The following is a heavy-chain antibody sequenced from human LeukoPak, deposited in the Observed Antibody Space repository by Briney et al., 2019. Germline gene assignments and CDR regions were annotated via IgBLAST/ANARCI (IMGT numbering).Heavy chain of an antibody. D-gene: IGHD1-14*01. CDR3: ATRSPPVGYCYYGMDV. J-gene: IGHJ6*02. V-gene: IGHV3-21*01. CDR2: ISSSSSYI. Sequence: GGSLRLSCAASGFKFSSYSMNWVRQAPGKGLEWVSSISSSSSYIYYADSVKGRFTISRDNAKNSLYLQMNSLRAEDTAVYYCATRSPPVGYCYYGMDVWGQGTTVTVSS. CDR1: GFKFSSYS.